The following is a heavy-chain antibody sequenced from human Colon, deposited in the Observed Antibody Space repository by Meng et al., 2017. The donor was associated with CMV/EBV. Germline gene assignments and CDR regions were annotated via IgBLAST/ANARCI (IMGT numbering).Heavy chain of an antibody. CDR3: ARGVTAVGQRHYFDH. Sequence: GESLKISCAASGFIFTNYAMSWVRQAPGKGLEWVSSISGAGTATFYADSVKGRFTISRDTPKNTLFLQLNSLRAEDTAVYYCARGVTAVGQRHYFDHWGQGTQVTVSS. CDR1: GFIFTNYA. D-gene: IGHD3-10*01. J-gene: IGHJ4*02. V-gene: IGHV3-23*01. CDR2: ISGAGTAT.